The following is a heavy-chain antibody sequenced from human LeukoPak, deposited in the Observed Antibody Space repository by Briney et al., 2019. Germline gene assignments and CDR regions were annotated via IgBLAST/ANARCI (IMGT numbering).Heavy chain of an antibody. Sequence: SETLSLTCTVSDGAIAGYSWSWIRQPPGKGLEWIGYIYYSGDTNYNPSLQSRVTISVDTSKNQFSLKLSSVTAADTAVYYCARAAGYYYYYMDVWGKGTTVTISS. CDR3: ARAAGYYYYYMDV. V-gene: IGHV4-59*01. J-gene: IGHJ6*03. CDR2: IYYSGDT. CDR1: DGAIAGYS.